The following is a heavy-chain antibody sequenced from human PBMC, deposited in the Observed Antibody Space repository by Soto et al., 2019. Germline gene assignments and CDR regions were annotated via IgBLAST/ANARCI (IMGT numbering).Heavy chain of an antibody. J-gene: IGHJ4*02. D-gene: IGHD3-22*01. V-gene: IGHV4-38-2*01. Sequence: PSETLSLTCAVSGYSITTGYYWGWVRRPPGKGLEWIGSVYHSGRTSYNPSLEGRVTISVDTSKNQFSLKLSSVTAADTAVYYCARGVDDYDSIGFYPIDYWGQGILVTVSS. CDR3: ARGVDDYDSIGFYPIDY. CDR1: GYSITTGYY. CDR2: VYHSGRT.